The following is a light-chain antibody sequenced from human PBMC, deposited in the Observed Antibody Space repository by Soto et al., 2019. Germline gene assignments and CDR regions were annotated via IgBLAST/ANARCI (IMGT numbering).Light chain of an antibody. CDR2: AAS. CDR3: QQYGSSPPFT. CDR1: QSVSSRY. V-gene: IGKV3-20*01. Sequence: EIVLTQSPGTLSLSPGERATLSCRARQSVSSRYLAWYQHKPGQAPRLLIYAASNRATGIPDRFSGSGSGKDFTLTISRLDPEDFAVYFCQQYGSSPPFTFGQGTKLEIK. J-gene: IGKJ2*01.